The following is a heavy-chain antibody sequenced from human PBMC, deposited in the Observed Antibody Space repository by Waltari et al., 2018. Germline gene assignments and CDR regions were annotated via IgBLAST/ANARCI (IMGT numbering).Heavy chain of an antibody. V-gene: IGHV1-69*01. D-gene: IGHD3-3*01. CDR3: ARRRGIITIFGVADYYYYGMDV. Sequence: QVQLVQSGAEVKKPGSSVKVSCKASGGTFSSYAISWVRQAPGQGLEWMGGIIPIFGTANYAQKFQGRVTITADESTSTAYMELSSLRSEDTAVYYCARRRGIITIFGVADYYYYGMDVWGQGTTVTVSS. J-gene: IGHJ6*02. CDR1: GGTFSSYA. CDR2: IIPIFGTA.